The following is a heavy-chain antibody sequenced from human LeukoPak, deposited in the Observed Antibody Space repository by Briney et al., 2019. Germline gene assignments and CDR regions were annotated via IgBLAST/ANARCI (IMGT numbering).Heavy chain of an antibody. CDR1: GGTFSSYA. D-gene: IGHD1-26*01. J-gene: IGHJ4*02. CDR2: IIPIFGTA. V-gene: IGHV1-69*13. CDR3: ARAVGATTLTFDY. Sequence: ASVKASCKASGGTFSSYAISWVRQAPGQGLEWMGGIIPIFGTANYAQKFQGRVTITADESTSTAYMELSSLRSEDTAVYYCARAVGATTLTFDYWGQGTLVTVSS.